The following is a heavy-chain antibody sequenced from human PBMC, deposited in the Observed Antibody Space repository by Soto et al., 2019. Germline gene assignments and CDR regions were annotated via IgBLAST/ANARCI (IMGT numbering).Heavy chain of an antibody. Sequence: QVQLVQSGAEVRKPGASVTVSCRSSGDSFNDYYIHWVRQAPEQGFEWMGWINPNGGVTKYAQKFQGWVIITGDTSIRTVYMQLSRLRSDDTAVYYCARESGGATATLDYYYFYMDVWGTGTTVTVSS. J-gene: IGHJ6*03. CDR2: INPNGGVT. CDR1: GDSFNDYY. CDR3: ARESGGATATLDYYYFYMDV. D-gene: IGHD5-12*01. V-gene: IGHV1-2*04.